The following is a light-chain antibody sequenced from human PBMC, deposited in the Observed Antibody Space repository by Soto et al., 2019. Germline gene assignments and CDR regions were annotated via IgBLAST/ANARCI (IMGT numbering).Light chain of an antibody. CDR3: CSYGGRLLI. Sequence: QSALTQPRSVSGSPGQSVTISCTGTSSDVGGYNYVSWYQHHPGKAPKLMIYDVSKRPSGVPDRFSGSKSGNTASLTISGLQAEDEADYHCCSYGGRLLIFGGGTKLTVL. V-gene: IGLV2-11*01. CDR2: DVS. CDR1: SSDVGGYNY. J-gene: IGLJ2*01.